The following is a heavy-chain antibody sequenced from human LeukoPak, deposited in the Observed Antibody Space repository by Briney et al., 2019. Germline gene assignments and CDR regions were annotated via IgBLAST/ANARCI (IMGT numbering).Heavy chain of an antibody. Sequence: AAAVKVSCKTSGYTFSNYTIHWVRQAPGQGLEWMGWINPSSNAANYAQRFEGRVSLTRDTSISTADMVLTSLTSDDTGVYYCARSRELLDFDTWGQGTLVSAPS. J-gene: IGHJ4*02. CDR2: INPSSNAA. V-gene: IGHV1-2*02. CDR3: ARSRELLDFDT. D-gene: IGHD3-10*01. CDR1: GYTFSNYT.